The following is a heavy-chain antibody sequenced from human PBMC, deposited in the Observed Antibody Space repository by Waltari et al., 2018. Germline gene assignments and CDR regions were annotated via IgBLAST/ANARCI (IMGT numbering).Heavy chain of an antibody. CDR3: ARPNWNYESYFDY. CDR2: IYYSGST. Sequence: QLQLQESGPGLVKPSETLSLTCTVSGGSISSSRYYWGWIRQPPGKGLEWIGSIYYSGSTYYNPSLKSRVTISVDTSKNQFSLKLSSVTAADTAVYYCARPNWNYESYFDYWGQGTLVTVSS. V-gene: IGHV4-39*01. CDR1: GGSISSSRYY. J-gene: IGHJ4*02. D-gene: IGHD1-7*01.